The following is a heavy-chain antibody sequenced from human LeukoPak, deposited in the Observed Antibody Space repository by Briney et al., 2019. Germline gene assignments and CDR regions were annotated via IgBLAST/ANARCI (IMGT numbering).Heavy chain of an antibody. Sequence: VASVKVSCKASGGTFSSYAISWVRQAPGQGLEWMGGIIPIFGTANYAQKFQGRVTITTDESTSTAYMELSSLRSEDTAVYYCARSPGAAYYDSSGMNWFDPWGQGTLVTVSS. V-gene: IGHV1-69*05. CDR3: ARSPGAAYYDSSGMNWFDP. D-gene: IGHD3-22*01. CDR1: GGTFSSYA. J-gene: IGHJ5*02. CDR2: IIPIFGTA.